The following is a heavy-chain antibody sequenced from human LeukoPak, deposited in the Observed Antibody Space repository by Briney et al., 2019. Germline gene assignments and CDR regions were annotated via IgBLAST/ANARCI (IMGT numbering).Heavy chain of an antibody. Sequence: PSETLSLTCTVSGGSISSSSYYWGWIRQPPGKGLEWIGSIYYSGSTNYNPSLKSRVTISVDTSKNQFSLKLSSVTAADTAVYYCARDLPVGNWFDPWGQGTLVTVSS. CDR1: GGSISSSSYY. CDR3: ARDLPVGNWFDP. CDR2: IYYSGST. J-gene: IGHJ5*02. D-gene: IGHD5/OR15-5a*01. V-gene: IGHV4-39*07.